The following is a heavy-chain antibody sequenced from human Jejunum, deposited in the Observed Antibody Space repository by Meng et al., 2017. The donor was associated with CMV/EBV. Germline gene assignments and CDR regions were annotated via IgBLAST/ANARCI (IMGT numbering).Heavy chain of an antibody. D-gene: IGHD1-7*01. Sequence: SGYTFTSYDINWVRQATGQGLEWMGWINPIRGHTQYAQKYQGRVSMTRDTSTSTAYLELSGLTPEDTAVYYCSRGLRIVGTALAFWGQGTLVTVSS. V-gene: IGHV1-8*01. CDR2: INPIRGHT. CDR1: GYTFTSYD. J-gene: IGHJ4*02. CDR3: SRGLRIVGTALAF.